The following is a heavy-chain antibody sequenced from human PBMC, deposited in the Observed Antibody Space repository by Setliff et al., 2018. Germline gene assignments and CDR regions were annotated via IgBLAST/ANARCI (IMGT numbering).Heavy chain of an antibody. J-gene: IGHJ5*02. CDR1: GGSVSSSSYY. Sequence: PSETLSLTCTVSGGSVSSSSYYWNWIRRPAGKGLEWIGRVLTGGRTEYNPSLKSRLTLSLDTSRKEFFLKMTYVTAADTAVYYCARDHDGSGYKRDWFDPWGQGILVTVSS. D-gene: IGHD5-12*01. V-gene: IGHV4-61*02. CDR2: VLTGGRT. CDR3: ARDHDGSGYKRDWFDP.